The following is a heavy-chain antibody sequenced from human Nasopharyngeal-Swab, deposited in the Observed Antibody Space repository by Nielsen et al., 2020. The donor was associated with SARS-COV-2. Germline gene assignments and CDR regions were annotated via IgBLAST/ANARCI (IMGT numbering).Heavy chain of an antibody. V-gene: IGHV5-51*01. J-gene: IGHJ6*02. CDR2: IYTGDSDT. CDR1: GYSFTNYW. CDR3: ARSTLTPYNNYVMDV. Sequence: GESLKISCNGSGYSFTNYWIASVRQMPGKGLEWMGIIYTGDSDTRYNPSLQGQVTITVNKSISTAYLQWSSLKASDTAMYYCARSTLTPYNNYVMDVWGQGTTVTVSS. D-gene: IGHD1-14*01.